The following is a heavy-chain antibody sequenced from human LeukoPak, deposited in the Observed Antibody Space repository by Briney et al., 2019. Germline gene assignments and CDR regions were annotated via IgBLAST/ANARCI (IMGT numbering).Heavy chain of an antibody. CDR3: ARERSTVPAASFVDY. Sequence: PGRSLRLFCAASGFTFSSYGMPWVRQAPGKGLEWVAVIWYDGSNKYYADSVKGRFTISRDNSKNTLYLQMNSLRAEDTAVYYCARERSTVPAASFVDYWGQGTLVTVSS. D-gene: IGHD2-2*01. J-gene: IGHJ4*02. V-gene: IGHV3-33*01. CDR2: IWYDGSNK. CDR1: GFTFSSYG.